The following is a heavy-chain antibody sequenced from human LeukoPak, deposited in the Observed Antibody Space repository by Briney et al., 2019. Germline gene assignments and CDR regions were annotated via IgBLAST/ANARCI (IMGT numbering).Heavy chain of an antibody. J-gene: IGHJ3*02. CDR3: ARAGRTKEDSRLVAFDI. Sequence: GGSLRLSCAASGFTFSSYWMSWVRQAPGKGLEWVANIKQDGSEKYYVDSVKGRFTISRDNAKNSLYLQMNSLRAEDTAVYYCARAGRTKEDSRLVAFDIWGQGTMVTVSS. D-gene: IGHD6-6*01. V-gene: IGHV3-7*01. CDR2: IKQDGSEK. CDR1: GFTFSSYW.